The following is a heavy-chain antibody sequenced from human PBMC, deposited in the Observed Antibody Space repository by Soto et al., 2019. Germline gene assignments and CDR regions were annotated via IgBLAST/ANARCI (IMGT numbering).Heavy chain of an antibody. V-gene: IGHV1-69*12. CDR3: AREVVVATTGWFDP. Sequence: QVQLVQSGAEVKKPGSSVKVSCKASGGTFSSYAISWVRQAPGQGLEWMGGIIPIFGTANYAQKFQGRVTITGDESTSTDNMELSSLRSEDTAVYYCAREVVVATTGWFDPWGQGTLVTVSS. J-gene: IGHJ5*02. CDR1: GGTFSSYA. D-gene: IGHD2-15*01. CDR2: IIPIFGTA.